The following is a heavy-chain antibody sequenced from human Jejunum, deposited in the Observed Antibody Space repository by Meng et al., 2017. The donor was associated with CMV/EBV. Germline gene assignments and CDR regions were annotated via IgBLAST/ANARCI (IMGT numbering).Heavy chain of an antibody. CDR3: ARDRAYGGNIVFVDH. Sequence: YPFLGYHIHWVRQAPGQGLEWMGRILPNSSNTDYAQKFQGRVTLTRDTSISTAYMELNSLKSDDTAMYYCARDRAYGGNIVFVDHWGQGMLVTVSS. CDR2: ILPNSSNT. V-gene: IGHV1-2*02. D-gene: IGHD4-23*01. J-gene: IGHJ4*02. CDR1: YPFLGYH.